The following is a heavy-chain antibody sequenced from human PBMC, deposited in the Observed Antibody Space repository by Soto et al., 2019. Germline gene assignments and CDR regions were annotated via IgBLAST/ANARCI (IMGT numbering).Heavy chain of an antibody. CDR2: IYWDNDK. D-gene: IGHD2-21*02. Sequence: QLTLKESGPTLVKPTQTLTLTCTFSGFSLNTGGLGVGWIRQPPGKALEWLALIYWDNDKRYSPSLMSRLTITKDTSKNLVVLTMTNMDPVDAATYYCVHSRCGGDCLQSYSSHYYYGMDVWGQGTTVTVAS. J-gene: IGHJ6*02. CDR1: GFSLNTGGLG. CDR3: VHSRCGGDCLQSYSSHYYYGMDV. V-gene: IGHV2-5*02.